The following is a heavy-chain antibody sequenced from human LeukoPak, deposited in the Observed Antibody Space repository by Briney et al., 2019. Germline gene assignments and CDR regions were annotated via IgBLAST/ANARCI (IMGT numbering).Heavy chain of an antibody. CDR1: GFTFSSYA. Sequence: PGGSLRLSCAASGFTFSSYAMSWVRQAPGKGLEWVSVISKSGWRTYYADSVKGRFTISRDNSKNTLYLQMNSLRAEDTAVYYCARAPPPAIEQQLPHWYFDLWGRGTLVTVSS. V-gene: IGHV3-23*01. D-gene: IGHD6-13*01. CDR3: ARAPPPAIEQQLPHWYFDL. J-gene: IGHJ2*01. CDR2: ISKSGWRT.